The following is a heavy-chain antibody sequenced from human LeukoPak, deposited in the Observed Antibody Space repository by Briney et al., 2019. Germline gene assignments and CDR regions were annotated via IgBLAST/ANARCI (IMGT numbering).Heavy chain of an antibody. CDR3: ARTERPSWSGSKYYFDY. Sequence: GASVKVSCKASGYTFTGYYMHWVRQAPGQGLEWMGRINPNSGGTNYAQKFQGRVTMTRDTSISTAYMELSRLRSDDTAVYYCARTERPSWSGSKYYFDYWGQGTLVTVSS. CDR2: INPNSGGT. CDR1: GYTFTGYY. V-gene: IGHV1-2*06. D-gene: IGHD3-3*01. J-gene: IGHJ4*02.